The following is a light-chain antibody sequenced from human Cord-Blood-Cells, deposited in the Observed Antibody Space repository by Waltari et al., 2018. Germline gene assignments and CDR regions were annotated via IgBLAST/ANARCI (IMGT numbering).Light chain of an antibody. V-gene: IGKV3-20*01. CDR2: GAS. Sequence: ENVLTQSPGTLPLSRGGRAPPSCRTSQSGSSSYLAWSQQKPGQAPRLPIYGASSRATGIPDRFSGSGSGTDFTLTISRLEPEDFAVYYCQQYGSSPTWTFGQGTKVEIK. CDR1: QSGSSSY. CDR3: QQYGSSPTWT. J-gene: IGKJ1*01.